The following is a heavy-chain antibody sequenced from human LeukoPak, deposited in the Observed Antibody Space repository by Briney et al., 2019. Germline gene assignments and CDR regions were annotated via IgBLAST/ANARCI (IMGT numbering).Heavy chain of an antibody. J-gene: IGHJ4*02. Sequence: PGRSLRLSRAASGFTFSNFAMHWVRQAPGKGLEWVAVISYDGNNKYYADSVKGRFTISRDNSKNTLYLQMNSLRAEDTAVYYCAKVGLTITTILDYFDYWGQGTLVTVSS. CDR2: ISYDGNNK. CDR3: AKVGLTITTILDYFDY. D-gene: IGHD4-11*01. CDR1: GFTFSNFA. V-gene: IGHV3-30*18.